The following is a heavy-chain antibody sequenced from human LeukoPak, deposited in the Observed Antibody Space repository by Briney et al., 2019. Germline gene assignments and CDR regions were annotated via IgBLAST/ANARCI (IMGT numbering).Heavy chain of an antibody. V-gene: IGHV4-61*02. CDR1: GGSISSGSYY. J-gene: IGHJ4*02. CDR3: ARGYSGSYYAGTFDY. CDR2: IYTSGST. Sequence: SQTLSLTCTVSGGSISSGSYYWSWIRQPAGKGLEWIGRIYTSGSTNYNPSLKSRVTISVDTSKNQFSLKLSSVTAADTAVYYCARGYSGSYYAGTFDYWGQGTLVTVSS. D-gene: IGHD1-26*01.